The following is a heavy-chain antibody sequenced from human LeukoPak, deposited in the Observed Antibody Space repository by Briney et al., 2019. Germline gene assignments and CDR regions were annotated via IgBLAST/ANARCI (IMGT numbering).Heavy chain of an antibody. V-gene: IGHV4-4*07. CDR2: IFTTGGNNY. CDR1: GDSMSFNY. Sequence: SETLSLTCTMSGDSMSFNYWSWIRQPAGKGLEWIGRIFTTGGNNYNYNPSLNSRVTMSVDTSKNQFSLHLSSVTAADTAVYYCARDQGDGYPNIGGFDYWGKGTLVTVSS. J-gene: IGHJ4*02. D-gene: IGHD5-24*01. CDR3: ARDQGDGYPNIGGFDY.